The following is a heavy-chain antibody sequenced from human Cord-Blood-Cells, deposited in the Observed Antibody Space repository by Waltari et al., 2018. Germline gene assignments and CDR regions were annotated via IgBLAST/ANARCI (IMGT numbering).Heavy chain of an antibody. D-gene: IGHD5-18*01. CDR2: INHSGST. V-gene: IGHV4-34*01. J-gene: IGHJ2*01. CDR1: GGSFSGYY. Sequence: QVQLQQWGAGLLKPSETLSLTCAVYGGSFSGYYWSWIRQPPGKGQEWIGEINHSGSTNYNPSLKSRVTISVDTSKNQFSLKLSSVTAADTAVYYCAREPLTGDTGDWYFDLWGRGTLVTVSS. CDR3: AREPLTGDTGDWYFDL.